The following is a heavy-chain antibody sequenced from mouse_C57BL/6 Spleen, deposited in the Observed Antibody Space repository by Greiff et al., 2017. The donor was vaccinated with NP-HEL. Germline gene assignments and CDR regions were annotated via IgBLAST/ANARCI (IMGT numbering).Heavy chain of an antibody. J-gene: IGHJ2*01. CDR1: GFTFSSYG. CDR2: ISSGGSYT. D-gene: IGHD3-2*02. V-gene: IGHV5-6*01. Sequence: EVQLKESGGDLVKPGGSLKLSCAASGFTFSSYGMSWVRQTPDKRLEWVATISSGGSYTYYPDSVKGRFTISRDNAKNTLYLQMSSLKSEDTAMYYCARQRGETAQATLYFDYWGQGTTLTVSS. CDR3: ARQRGETAQATLYFDY.